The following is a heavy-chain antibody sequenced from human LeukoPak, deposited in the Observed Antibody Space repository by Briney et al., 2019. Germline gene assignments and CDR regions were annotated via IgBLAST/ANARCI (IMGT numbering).Heavy chain of an antibody. J-gene: IGHJ5*02. CDR1: GFTFSSYW. Sequence: SGGTLRLSCAASGFTFSSYWMSWVRQAPGKGLEWVANIKQDGSEKYYVDSVKGRFTISRDNSKNTLYLQMNSLRAEDTAVYYCARGSSSSWYPSPNWFDPWGQGTLVTVSS. CDR2: IKQDGSEK. CDR3: ARGSSSSWYPSPNWFDP. D-gene: IGHD6-13*01. V-gene: IGHV3-7*01.